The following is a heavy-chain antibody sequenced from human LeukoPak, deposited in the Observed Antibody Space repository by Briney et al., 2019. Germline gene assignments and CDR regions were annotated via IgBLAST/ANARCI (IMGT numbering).Heavy chain of an antibody. CDR1: GGSISSGGYY. D-gene: IGHD4-17*01. CDR2: IYHSGST. CDR3: ARAGSRGIRLRYYYYMDV. V-gene: IGHV4-30-2*01. Sequence: SETLSLTCTVSGGSISSGGYYWSWIRQPPGKGLEWIGYIYHSGSTYYNPSLKSRVTISVDRSKNQFSLKLSSVTAADTAVYYCARAGSRGIRLRYYYYMDVWGKGTTVTVSS. J-gene: IGHJ6*03.